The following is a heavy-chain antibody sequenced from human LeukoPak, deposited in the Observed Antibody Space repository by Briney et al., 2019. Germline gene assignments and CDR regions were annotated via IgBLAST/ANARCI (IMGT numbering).Heavy chain of an antibody. J-gene: IGHJ6*02. CDR1: GFTFSSCA. CDR2: ISGSGDSR. V-gene: IGHV3-23*01. CDR3: AKGVTTVRIYYHGMDV. D-gene: IGHD4-17*01. Sequence: PGGSLRLSCAASGFTFSSCAMSWVRQAPGKGLEWVSLISGSGDSRYCADSVKGRFTISRDNAKNTLWLQMNSLRAEDTAVYYCAKGVTTVRIYYHGMDVWGQGTTVTVSS.